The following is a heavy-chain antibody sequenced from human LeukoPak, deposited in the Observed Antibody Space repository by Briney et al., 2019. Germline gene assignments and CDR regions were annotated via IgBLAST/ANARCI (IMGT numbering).Heavy chain of an antibody. Sequence: GASVKVSCKASGGTFSSYAISWVRQAPGQGLEWMGGIIPIFGTANYAQKFQGRVTITADESTGTAYMELSSLRSEDTAVYYCARGYYDSSGYYYADWGQGTLVTVSS. D-gene: IGHD3-22*01. J-gene: IGHJ4*02. V-gene: IGHV1-69*13. CDR2: IIPIFGTA. CDR1: GGTFSSYA. CDR3: ARGYYDSSGYYYAD.